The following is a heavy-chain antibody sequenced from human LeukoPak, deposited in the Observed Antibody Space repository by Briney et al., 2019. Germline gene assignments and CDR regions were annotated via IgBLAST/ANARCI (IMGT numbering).Heavy chain of an antibody. CDR2: IKSKPDGGTT. CDR1: GFTFSNAW. Sequence: GGSLRLSCAASGFTFSNAWMGWVRQAPGKGLEWVGRIKSKPDGGTTDYAAPVKGRFTISRDDSKNTLYLQMNSLKTEDTAVYYCTRGVVPAAKSDYWGQGTLVTVSS. V-gene: IGHV3-15*01. J-gene: IGHJ4*02. D-gene: IGHD2-2*01. CDR3: TRGVVPAAKSDY.